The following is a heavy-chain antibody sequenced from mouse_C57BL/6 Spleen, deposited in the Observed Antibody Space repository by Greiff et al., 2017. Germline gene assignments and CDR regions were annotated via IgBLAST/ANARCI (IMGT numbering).Heavy chain of an antibody. Sequence: VQLKESGPELVKPGASVKMSCKASGYTFTDYNMHWVKQSHGKSLEWIGYINPNNGGTSYNQKFKGKATLTVNKSSSTAYMELRSLTSEDSAVYYCARRDYTTVVARHYFDYWGQGTTLTVSS. CDR2: INPNNGGT. CDR3: ARRDYTTVVARHYFDY. J-gene: IGHJ2*01. CDR1: GYTFTDYN. V-gene: IGHV1-22*01. D-gene: IGHD1-1*01.